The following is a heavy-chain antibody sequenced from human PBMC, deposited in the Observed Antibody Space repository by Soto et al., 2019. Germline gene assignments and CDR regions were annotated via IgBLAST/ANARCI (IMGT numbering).Heavy chain of an antibody. D-gene: IGHD3-3*01. CDR1: GGTFSSYA. V-gene: IGHV1-69*12. J-gene: IGHJ4*02. CDR3: ARVRVRFLEWLGSEG. Sequence: QVQLVQSGAEVKKPGSSVKVSCKASGGTFSSYAISWVRQAPGQGLEWMGGIIPIFCTANYAQKFQGRVTINADESTSTAYMELSSLRSEDTAVYYCARVRVRFLEWLGSEGWGQGTRVTVSS. CDR2: IIPIFCTA.